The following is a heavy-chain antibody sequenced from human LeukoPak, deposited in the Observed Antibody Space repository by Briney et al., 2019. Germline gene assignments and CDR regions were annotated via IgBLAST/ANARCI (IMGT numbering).Heavy chain of an antibody. V-gene: IGHV3-23*01. CDR1: GFTFSSYA. CDR2: VSNGGGTT. Sequence: GGSLRLSCAASGFTFSSYAMSWVRQAPGKGLEWVSVVSNGGGTTYYADSVKGRFTISRDNSKNTLYLQMNSLRAEDTAVYYCAKDGWVRGASGDYRGQGTLVTVSS. J-gene: IGHJ4*02. CDR3: AKDGWVRGASGDY. D-gene: IGHD3-10*01.